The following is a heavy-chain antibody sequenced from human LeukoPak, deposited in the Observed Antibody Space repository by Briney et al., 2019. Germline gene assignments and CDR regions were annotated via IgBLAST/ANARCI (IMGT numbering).Heavy chain of an antibody. J-gene: IGHJ4*02. D-gene: IGHD2-21*02. CDR3: ARVAVTAAPFDY. Sequence: ASVKVSCKASGYTFTSYAMHWVRQAPGQRLEWMGWINAGNGNTKYSQKFQGRVTITRDTSASTAYMELSSLRSEDTAVYYCARVAVTAAPFDYWGQGTLVTVSS. V-gene: IGHV1-3*01. CDR2: INAGNGNT. CDR1: GYTFTSYA.